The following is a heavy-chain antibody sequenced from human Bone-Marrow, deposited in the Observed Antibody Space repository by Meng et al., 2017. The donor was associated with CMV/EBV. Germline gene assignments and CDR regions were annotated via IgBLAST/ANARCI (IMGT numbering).Heavy chain of an antibody. D-gene: IGHD6-19*01. CDR1: GFTFDDYA. CDR3: AKGHVGQWLVDWLDP. J-gene: IGHJ5*02. Sequence: SLKISCAASGFTFDDYAMHWVRQAPGKGLEWVSGISWNSGSIGYADSVKGRFTISRDNAKNSLYLQMNSLRAEDTALYYCAKGHVGQWLVDWLDPWGQGTLVTVSS. CDR2: ISWNSGSI. V-gene: IGHV3-9*01.